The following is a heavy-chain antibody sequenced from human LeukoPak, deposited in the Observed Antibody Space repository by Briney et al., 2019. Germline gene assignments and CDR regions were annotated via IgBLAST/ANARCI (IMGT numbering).Heavy chain of an antibody. J-gene: IGHJ4*02. CDR3: ARLGNSGYYFDY. CDR2: INSDGSET. Sequence: GGSLRLSCTVSGLTFRTYWMHWVRQAPGKGLVWVSRINSDGSETYYADSVKGRFTISRDNAKNSLYLQMNSLRAEDTAVYYCARLGNSGYYFDYWGQGTLVTVSS. D-gene: IGHD4-23*01. V-gene: IGHV3-74*01. CDR1: GLTFRTYW.